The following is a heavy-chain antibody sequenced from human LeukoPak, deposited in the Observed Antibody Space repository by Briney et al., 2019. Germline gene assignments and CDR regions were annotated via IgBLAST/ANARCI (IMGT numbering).Heavy chain of an antibody. Sequence: SETLSLTCTVSGGSISSGGYYWSWIRQHPGKGLEWSGYIYYSGSTYYNPSLKSRVTISVDTSKNQFSLKLSSVTAADTAVYYCAREVAGCTNGVCYQSSYWYFDLWGRGTLVTVSS. CDR1: GGSISSGGYY. CDR2: IYYSGST. CDR3: AREVAGCTNGVCYQSSYWYFDL. D-gene: IGHD2-8*01. J-gene: IGHJ2*01. V-gene: IGHV4-31*03.